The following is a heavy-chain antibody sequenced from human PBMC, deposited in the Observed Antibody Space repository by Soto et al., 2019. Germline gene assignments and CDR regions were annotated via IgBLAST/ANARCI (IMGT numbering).Heavy chain of an antibody. J-gene: IGHJ4*02. CDR3: AGPWNKQ. CDR1: GYPFTSFV. D-gene: IGHD1-1*01. Sequence: QVQLVQSGAEVKKPGPSVKVSSKAFGYPFTSFVINGVRQATGQGLEWMGWMNPTSGNTGYAQKFQGRVTMTRDTSISTAYMELRSLRSEDTAVYYCAGPWNKQWGQGTLVTVSS. V-gene: IGHV1-8*01. CDR2: MNPTSGNT.